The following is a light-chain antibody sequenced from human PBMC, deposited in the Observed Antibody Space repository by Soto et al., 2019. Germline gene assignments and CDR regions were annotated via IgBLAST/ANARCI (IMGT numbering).Light chain of an antibody. V-gene: IGLV6-57*04. CDR1: SGSIANNY. CDR3: QSYDRNNVNVV. Sequence: NFMLTQPHTVSESPGKTLSISCTRSSGSIANNYVQWYQQRPGSAPTTVIYENNQRLSGVPDRFSGSTDGSSNSASLTISGLQTEDEADYYCQSYDRNNVNVVFGGGTQLTVL. J-gene: IGLJ2*01. CDR2: ENN.